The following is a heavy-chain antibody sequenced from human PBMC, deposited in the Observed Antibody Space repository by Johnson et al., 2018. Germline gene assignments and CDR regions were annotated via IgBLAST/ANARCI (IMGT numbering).Heavy chain of an antibody. CDR1: GFIFSSYA. CDR3: AKAKEWLRANYMDV. J-gene: IGHJ6*03. D-gene: IGHD5-12*01. V-gene: IGHV3-9*01. CDR2: ISGSGGSI. Sequence: EVQLVESGGGVVQPGRSLRLSCAASGFIFSSYAMHWVRQAPGKGLEWVSGISGSGGSIGYADSVKGRFTISRDNAKNSLYLKMNSLRAEDTAVYYCAKAKEWLRANYMDVWGKGTTVTVSS.